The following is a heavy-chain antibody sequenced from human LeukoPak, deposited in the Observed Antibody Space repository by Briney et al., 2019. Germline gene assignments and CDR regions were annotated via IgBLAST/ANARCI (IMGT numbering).Heavy chain of an antibody. Sequence: GSLRLSCAASGFTFSSYSMNWVRQAPGKGLEWVSSISSSSSYIYYADSVKGRFTISRDNAKNSLYLQMNSLRAEDTAVYYCAREGSGSYHDAFDIWGQGTMVTVSS. V-gene: IGHV3-21*01. CDR2: ISSSSSYI. CDR3: AREGSGSYHDAFDI. CDR1: GFTFSSYS. J-gene: IGHJ3*02. D-gene: IGHD1-26*01.